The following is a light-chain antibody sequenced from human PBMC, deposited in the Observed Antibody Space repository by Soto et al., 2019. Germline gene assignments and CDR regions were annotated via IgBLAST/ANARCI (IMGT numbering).Light chain of an antibody. Sequence: QSVLTQPPSASGTPGQRVTISCSGSSSNIGTNFVYWDQQLPGTAPKLLIFSNAQRPSGVPDRFSGSRAGTSASLAISGLRSEDEAEYYCAAWDDSLGGWVFGGGTQLTVL. CDR2: SNA. CDR3: AAWDDSLGGWV. J-gene: IGLJ3*02. V-gene: IGLV1-47*02. CDR1: SSNIGTNF.